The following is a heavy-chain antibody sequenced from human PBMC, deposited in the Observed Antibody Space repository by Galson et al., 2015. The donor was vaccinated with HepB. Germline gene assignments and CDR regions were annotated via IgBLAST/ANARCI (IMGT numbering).Heavy chain of an antibody. CDR1: GFTFNTYT. J-gene: IGHJ3*01. CDR3: ARAWGGLPLIHAFDL. CDR2: ISFRSTYI. V-gene: IGHV3-21*01. D-gene: IGHD3-3*01. Sequence: SLRLSCAASGFTFNTYTMNWVRQAPGKGLEWVSSISFRSTYIYYADSVRGRFTISRDNAKNSLYLQMFSLRAEDTAVYFCARAWGGLPLIHAFDLWGQGTMVTVSS.